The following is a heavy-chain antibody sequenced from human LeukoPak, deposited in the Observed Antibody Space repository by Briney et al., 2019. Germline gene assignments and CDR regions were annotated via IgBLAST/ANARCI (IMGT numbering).Heavy chain of an antibody. CDR3: ARGSGYYPHFFDY. D-gene: IGHD3-3*01. CDR2: IYPGDSDS. CDR1: GYSFTSYW. Sequence: GESLKISCKGSGYSFTSYWIGWVRPMPGKGLEWMGIIYPGDSDSRYSPPFQGQVTISADKSISTAYLQWSSLKASDTAMYYCARGSGYYPHFFDYWGQGTPVTVSS. J-gene: IGHJ4*02. V-gene: IGHV5-51*01.